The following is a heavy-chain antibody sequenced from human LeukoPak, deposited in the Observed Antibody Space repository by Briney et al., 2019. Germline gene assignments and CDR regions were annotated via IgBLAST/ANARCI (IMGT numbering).Heavy chain of an antibody. CDR3: ARNYYDSSGYYNNNWFDP. D-gene: IGHD3-22*01. CDR1: GGTFSSYA. J-gene: IGHJ5*02. CDR2: IIPILGIA. Sequence: GSSVKVSCKASGGTFSSYAISWVRQAPGQGLEWMGRIIPILGIANYAQKFQGRVTITADKSTSTAYMELSSLRSEDTAVYYCARNYYDSSGYYNNNWFDPWGQGTLVTVPS. V-gene: IGHV1-69*04.